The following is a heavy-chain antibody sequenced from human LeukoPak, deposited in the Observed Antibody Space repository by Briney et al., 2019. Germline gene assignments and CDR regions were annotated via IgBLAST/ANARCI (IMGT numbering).Heavy chain of an antibody. Sequence: PSETLSLTCTVSGGSISTYYWSWIRQPPGKGLEWIGFIYDSGYTKYNPSLKSRATISVDMSKNQFSLKLSSVTAADTAVYYCARGGHYDSSGYPFWGQGTLVTVSS. J-gene: IGHJ4*02. CDR1: GGSISTYY. V-gene: IGHV4-59*01. D-gene: IGHD3-22*01. CDR3: ARGGHYDSSGYPF. CDR2: IYDSGYT.